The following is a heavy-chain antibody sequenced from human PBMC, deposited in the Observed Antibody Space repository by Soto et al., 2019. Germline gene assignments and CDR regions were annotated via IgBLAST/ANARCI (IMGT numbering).Heavy chain of an antibody. V-gene: IGHV3-7*01. Sequence: EVQLVESGGGLVQPGGSRGLSCAASGLTFSTYCLSWVRQAPGKGREWVANINKDGSTKYYGDSVKGRFTISRDNAKNSLYLQMNSLRGEDTAVYYCSTWGLSGGYWYLDLWGRGTLVTVSS. CDR2: INKDGSTK. J-gene: IGHJ2*01. CDR1: GLTFSTYC. CDR3: STWGLSGGYWYLDL. D-gene: IGHD2-15*01.